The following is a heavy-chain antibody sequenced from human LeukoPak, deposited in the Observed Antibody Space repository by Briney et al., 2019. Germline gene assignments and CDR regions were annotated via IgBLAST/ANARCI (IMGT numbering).Heavy chain of an antibody. J-gene: IGHJ5*02. Sequence: GASVKVSCKASGYTSTSYDINWVRQATGQGLEWMGWMNPNSGNTGYAQKFQGRVTMTRNTSISTAYMELSSLRSEDTAVYYCARARARIAAAGTNWFDPWGQGTLVTVSS. CDR2: MNPNSGNT. V-gene: IGHV1-8*01. D-gene: IGHD6-13*01. CDR1: GYTSTSYD. CDR3: ARARARIAAAGTNWFDP.